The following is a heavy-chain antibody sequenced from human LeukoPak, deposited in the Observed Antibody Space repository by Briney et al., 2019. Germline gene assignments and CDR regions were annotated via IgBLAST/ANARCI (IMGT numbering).Heavy chain of an antibody. CDR3: ARDTMGDSSGYYDSGLDY. D-gene: IGHD3-22*01. CDR2: IKQDGSEK. V-gene: IGHV3-7*01. CDR1: GFTFSSYW. J-gene: IGHJ4*02. Sequence: GGSLRLSCAASGFTFSSYWMSWVRQAPGKGLEWVANIKQDGSEKYYVDSVKGRFTISRDNAKNSLYLQMNSLRAEDTAVYYCARDTMGDSSGYYDSGLDYWGQGTLVTVSS.